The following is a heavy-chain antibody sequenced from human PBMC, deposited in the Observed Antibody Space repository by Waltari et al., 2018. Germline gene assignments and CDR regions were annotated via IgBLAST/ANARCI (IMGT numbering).Heavy chain of an antibody. CDR1: EFHFSSYA. V-gene: IGHV3-23*01. D-gene: IGHD6-19*01. J-gene: IGHJ4*02. CDR3: AKDPAGTYXFEY. Sequence: EVXLLXSGGGLVQPGGSXRLSCAASEFHFSSYAMNWVRQAPGKGLEWVXTISGXGGNTYYADSXKGRFTISRDNSKNTLYXQMNSLRAXXTXVXYCAKDPAGTYXFEYWGQXTLVTVSS. CDR2: ISGXGGNT.